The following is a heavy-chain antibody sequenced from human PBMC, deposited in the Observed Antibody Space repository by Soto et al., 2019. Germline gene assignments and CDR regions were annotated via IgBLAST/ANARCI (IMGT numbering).Heavy chain of an antibody. J-gene: IGHJ4*02. V-gene: IGHV3-23*01. CDR3: AKNRMGDIAVAVVDY. CDR2: ISGSGGST. D-gene: IGHD6-19*01. Sequence: GGSLRLSCAASGFTFSSYAMSWVRQAPGKGLEWVSAISGSGGSTYYADSVKGRFTISRDNSKNTLYLQMNSLRAEDTAVYYCAKNRMGDIAVAVVDYWGQGTLVTVSS. CDR1: GFTFSSYA.